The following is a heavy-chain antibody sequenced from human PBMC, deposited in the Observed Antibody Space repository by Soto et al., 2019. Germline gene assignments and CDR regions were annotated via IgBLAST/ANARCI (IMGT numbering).Heavy chain of an antibody. V-gene: IGHV2-5*02. CDR3: TRLYTGGWQF. D-gene: IGHD6-19*01. CDR2: IYWDDDK. J-gene: IGHJ4*01. CDR1: GFSLSTSAVG. Sequence: QITLKESGPTLVKPTQTLTLTCTFSGFSLSTSAVGVGWIRQPPGKALEWLALIYWDDDKRYSPSLKSRLTILKDTSKNQVVLIMTNVDPVDTATYYCTRLYTGGWQFWGQGTLVTVSS.